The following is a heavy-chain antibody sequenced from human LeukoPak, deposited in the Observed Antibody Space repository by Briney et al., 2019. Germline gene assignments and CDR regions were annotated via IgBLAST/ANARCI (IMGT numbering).Heavy chain of an antibody. J-gene: IGHJ4*02. V-gene: IGHV4-38-2*01. CDR2: IYHRGNI. CDR1: DYSISSGYF. D-gene: IGHD3-10*01. CDR3: ARSDYYASGADC. Sequence: SETLSLTCAVSDYSISSGYFWGWMRQPPGKVLEWIGSIYHRGNIYYNPSLKSRVTISVDTSRNQFSLKLSSTTAADTAMYYCARSDYYASGADCWGQGILVTVSS.